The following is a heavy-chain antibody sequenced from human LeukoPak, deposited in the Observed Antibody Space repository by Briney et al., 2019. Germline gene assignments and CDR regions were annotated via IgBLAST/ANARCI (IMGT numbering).Heavy chain of an antibody. D-gene: IGHD2-21*02. V-gene: IGHV3-74*01. CDR1: GFTFRSYW. J-gene: IGHJ4*02. CDR3: AQGGGYCGDDCFYYFDN. CDR2: INSDGRST. Sequence: GGSLRLFCAASGFTFRSYWMHWVRQAPGKGLLWVSRINSDGRSTNYADSVRGRFTTSRDNSRNTLFLQMNSLRAGDTAVYYCAQGGGYCGDDCFYYFDNWGQGTLVTVSS.